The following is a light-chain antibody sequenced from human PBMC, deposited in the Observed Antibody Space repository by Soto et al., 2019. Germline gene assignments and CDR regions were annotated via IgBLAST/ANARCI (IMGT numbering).Light chain of an antibody. CDR2: GTS. J-gene: IGKJ1*01. Sequence: IVLTQSPGILSLSPGERATLSCRASQSIDSTYSTWYQQKPGQAPRLLIYGTSNRATGIPDRFKGSGSGTDFTLTITRLEPEDFAVYYCQQYGSSPWTFGQGTKV. CDR3: QQYGSSPWT. V-gene: IGKV3-20*01. CDR1: QSIDSTY.